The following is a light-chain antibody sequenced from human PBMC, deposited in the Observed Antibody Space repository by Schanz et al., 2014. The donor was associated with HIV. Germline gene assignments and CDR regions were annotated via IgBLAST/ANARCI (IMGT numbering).Light chain of an antibody. CDR1: SSDVGSYNL. J-gene: IGLJ2*01. CDR2: EVS. CDR3: SSYATTKDLL. Sequence: HSALTQPPSASGSPGQSVTISCTGTSSDVGSYNLVSWYQQHPGKAPKLMIYEVSERPSGVPDRFSGSKSGNTASLTVSGLQAEDEADYYCSSYATTKDLLFGGGTKLTVL. V-gene: IGLV2-8*01.